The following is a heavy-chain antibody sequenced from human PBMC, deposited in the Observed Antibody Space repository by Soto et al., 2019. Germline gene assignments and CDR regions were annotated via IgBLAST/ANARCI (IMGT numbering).Heavy chain of an antibody. CDR3: ARGWGGYDGGWYFDY. CDR2: IYSGGST. V-gene: IGHV3-66*01. J-gene: IGHJ4*02. Sequence: EVQLVESGGGLVQPGGSLRLSCAASGFTVSSNYMSWVRQAPGKGLEWVSVIYSGGSTYYADSVKGRFTISRDNSKNTLYLQMNSLRAEDTAVYYCARGWGGYDGGWYFDYWGQGTLVTVSS. CDR1: GFTVSSNY. D-gene: IGHD5-12*01.